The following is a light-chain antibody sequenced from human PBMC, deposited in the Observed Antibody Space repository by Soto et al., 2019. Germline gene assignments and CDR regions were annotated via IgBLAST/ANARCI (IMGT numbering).Light chain of an antibody. J-gene: IGKJ2*01. Sequence: EVVLTQSPGTLSLSPGERATLSCRASQTVTSNYLAWYQQKPGQAPRLLIYGASSRATDIPARFSGSGSGTDFTLTISRLEPEDFALYYCQQYLSLPVTFGQGTRLEI. CDR3: QQYLSLPVT. CDR2: GAS. V-gene: IGKV3-20*01. CDR1: QTVTSNY.